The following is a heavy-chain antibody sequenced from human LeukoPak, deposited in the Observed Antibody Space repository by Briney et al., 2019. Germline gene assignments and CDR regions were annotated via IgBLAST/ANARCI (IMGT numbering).Heavy chain of an antibody. J-gene: IGHJ5*02. CDR2: ISWNSGSI. D-gene: IGHD3-10*01. Sequence: GGSLRLSCAASGFTFDDYAMHWVRQAPGKGLEWVSGISWNSGSIGYADSVKGRFTISRDNAKNSLCLQMNSLRAEDTALYYCARAFKDYYGSGSYYGNWFDPWGQGTLVTVSS. CDR1: GFTFDDYA. V-gene: IGHV3-9*01. CDR3: ARAFKDYYGSGSYYGNWFDP.